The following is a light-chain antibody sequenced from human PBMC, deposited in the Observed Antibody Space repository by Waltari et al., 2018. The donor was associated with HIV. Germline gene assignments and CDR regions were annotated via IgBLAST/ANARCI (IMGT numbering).Light chain of an antibody. Sequence: QSVLTQPPSVSGAPGQRVTISCTGSSPNIGAGYDVHWYHQLPGTAPKLLIYGNSNRPSWVPDRCSGSKSGTSASLAITVLQAEDEADYYCQSYDSSLSAYVFGTGTKVTVL. CDR3: QSYDSSLSAYV. V-gene: IGLV1-40*01. CDR2: GNS. J-gene: IGLJ1*01. CDR1: SPNIGAGYD.